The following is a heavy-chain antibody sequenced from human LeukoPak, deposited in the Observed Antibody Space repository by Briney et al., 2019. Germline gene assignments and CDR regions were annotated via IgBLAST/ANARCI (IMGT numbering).Heavy chain of an antibody. CDR2: IRSTAYGETT. V-gene: IGHV3-49*04. J-gene: IGHJ5*01. CDR1: GFTFGDYA. D-gene: IGHD3-16*02. Sequence: GRSLRLSCRASGFTFGDYAMSWVPEAPGKGLEWVSFIRSTAYGETTEEAASVKGRFTISRDDSKDIAYLQMYSLRAEDTAVYYCARGFELITFGGAIGKVNWFDSWGQGTLVTVSS. CDR3: ARGFELITFGGAIGKVNWFDS.